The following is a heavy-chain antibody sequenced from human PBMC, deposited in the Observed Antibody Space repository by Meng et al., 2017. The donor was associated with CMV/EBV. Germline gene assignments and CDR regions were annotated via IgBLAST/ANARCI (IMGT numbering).Heavy chain of an antibody. V-gene: IGHV1-2*02. CDR2: INPNSGGT. J-gene: IGHJ5*02. D-gene: IGHD2-2*02. CDR3: ARATSVVVPADISGFDP. CDR1: GDTFTGYY. Sequence: ASVQVTCKASGDTFTGYYMHWVRQAAGQGREGMGWINPNSGGTNYAQKFQGRVTMTRDTSISTAYMELSRLRSDDTAVYYCARATSVVVPADISGFDPWGQGTLVTVSS.